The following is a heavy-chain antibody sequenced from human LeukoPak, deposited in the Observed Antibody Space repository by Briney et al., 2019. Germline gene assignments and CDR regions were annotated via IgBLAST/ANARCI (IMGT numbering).Heavy chain of an antibody. J-gene: IGHJ4*02. CDR2: ISGSGGST. Sequence: GGSLRLSCAASGFTFSSYAMSWVRQAPGKGLEWVSAISGSGGSTYYGDSVKGRFTISRDNSKNTLYLQMNSLRAEDTAVYYCAKGTLSGGSCYCNYWGQGTLVTVSS. CDR3: AKGTLSGGSCYCNY. CDR1: GFTFSSYA. D-gene: IGHD2-15*01. V-gene: IGHV3-23*01.